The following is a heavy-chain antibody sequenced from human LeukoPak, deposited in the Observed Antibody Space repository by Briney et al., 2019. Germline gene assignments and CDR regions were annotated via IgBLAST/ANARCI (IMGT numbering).Heavy chain of an antibody. CDR3: ARVNYCDY. V-gene: IGHV3-7*04. CDR1: GFSFSRFS. J-gene: IGHJ4*02. Sequence: GGSLRLSCAGSGFSFSRFSMGWVRKAPGKGLEWVANIKPDGSEKNYGDSVRGRFTVSRDNARNSLSLQMNSLRAEDTAVYYCARVNYCDYWGQDTLVTVSS. CDR2: IKPDGSEK.